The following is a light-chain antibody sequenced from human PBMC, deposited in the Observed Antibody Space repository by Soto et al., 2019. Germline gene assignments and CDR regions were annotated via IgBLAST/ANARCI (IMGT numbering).Light chain of an antibody. J-gene: IGKJ1*01. CDR3: QQYDSSWT. V-gene: IGKV3-20*01. CDR1: QSLRSRY. Sequence: VLTQSPGALSLSPGERVTLSCRASQSLRSRYLAWYQQKPGQAPRLLVYGSSSRATGIPDRFSGTGSETDFTLTISRLEPEDCAVYYCQQYDSSWTFGQGTKVEIK. CDR2: GSS.